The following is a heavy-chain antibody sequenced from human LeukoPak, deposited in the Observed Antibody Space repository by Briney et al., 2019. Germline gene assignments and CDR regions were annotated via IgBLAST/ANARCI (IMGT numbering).Heavy chain of an antibody. Sequence: PGGSLRLSCAASGFTFSSYWMHWVRQAPGKGPVWVSRINSDGSSTSYADSVKGRFTISRDNAKNTLYLQMNSLRAEDTAVYYCAREEQLWLKAFDIWGQGTMVTVSS. CDR3: AREEQLWLKAFDI. CDR1: GFTFSSYW. D-gene: IGHD5-18*01. V-gene: IGHV3-74*01. CDR2: INSDGSST. J-gene: IGHJ3*02.